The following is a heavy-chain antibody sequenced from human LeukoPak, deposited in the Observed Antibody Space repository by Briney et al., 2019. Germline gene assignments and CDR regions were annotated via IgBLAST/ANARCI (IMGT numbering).Heavy chain of an antibody. Sequence: ASVKVSCKASGYTFTSYYMHWVRQAPGQGLEWMGWINPNSGGTRYAQKFQGRVTVTRDTSITTAYMELSRLTSDDTAVYYCARAVSYGGYYYYGMDVWGQGTTVTVSS. CDR1: GYTFTSYY. CDR2: INPNSGGT. D-gene: IGHD1-26*01. J-gene: IGHJ6*02. V-gene: IGHV1-2*02. CDR3: ARAVSYGGYYYYGMDV.